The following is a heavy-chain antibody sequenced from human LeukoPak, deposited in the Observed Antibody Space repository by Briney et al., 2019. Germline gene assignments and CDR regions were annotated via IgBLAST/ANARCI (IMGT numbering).Heavy chain of an antibody. CDR1: GFTFSSYW. Sequence: GGSLRLSCAASGFTFSSYWMHWVRQAPGKGLVWVSHISSDGSTTSYADSVKGRFTISRDNAKNTLYLQMTTLRAEDTAVYFCARHLTYGGWNSWGQGTLVTVSS. CDR2: ISSDGSTT. V-gene: IGHV3-74*01. CDR3: ARHLTYGGWNS. J-gene: IGHJ4*02. D-gene: IGHD4-23*01.